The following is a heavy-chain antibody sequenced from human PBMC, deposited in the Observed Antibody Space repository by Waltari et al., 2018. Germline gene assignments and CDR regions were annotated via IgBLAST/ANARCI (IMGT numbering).Heavy chain of an antibody. CDR1: GGTFSSYA. CDR3: AETRGYCGGDCYWSDAFDI. J-gene: IGHJ3*02. CDR2: MIPIFGTA. Sequence: QVQLVQSGAEVKKPGSSVKVSCKASGGTFSSYAISWVRQAPGQGLEWMGGMIPIFGTAKYAQKVQGRVTITADESTSTAYMELNSLRAEDTAVYYCAETRGYCGGDCYWSDAFDIWGQGTMVTVSS. V-gene: IGHV1-69*12. D-gene: IGHD2-21*01.